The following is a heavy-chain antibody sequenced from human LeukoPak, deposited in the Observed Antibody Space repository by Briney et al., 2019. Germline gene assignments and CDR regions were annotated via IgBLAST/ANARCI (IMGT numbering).Heavy chain of an antibody. CDR2: IIPIFGTA. CDR3: ARDSSDAFDI. J-gene: IGHJ3*02. V-gene: IGHV1-69*05. Sequence: ASVKVSCRASGGTFSSYAISWVRQAPGQGLEWMGGIIPIFGTANYAQKFQGRVTITTDESTSTAYMELSSLRSEDTAVYYCARDSSDAFDIWGQGTMVTVSS. CDR1: GGTFSSYA. D-gene: IGHD2-2*01.